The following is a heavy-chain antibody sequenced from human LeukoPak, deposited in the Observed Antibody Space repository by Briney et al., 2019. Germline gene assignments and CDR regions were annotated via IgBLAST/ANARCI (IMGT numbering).Heavy chain of an antibody. CDR1: GFTYSRYE. CDR3: ARVGILRRNAY. Sequence: GGSLRLSCAASGFTYSRYEMIWQRQAPGKGLVWDSIISTSGTTIYYSVSVGGRFTFSRDNAKNSLYLQMNSLRAEDTAVYYCARVGILRRNAYWGQGALVTVSS. V-gene: IGHV3-48*03. J-gene: IGHJ4*02. CDR2: ISTSGTTI. D-gene: IGHD2-15*01.